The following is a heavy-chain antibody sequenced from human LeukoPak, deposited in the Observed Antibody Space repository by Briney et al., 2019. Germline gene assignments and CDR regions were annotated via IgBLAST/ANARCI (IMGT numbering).Heavy chain of an antibody. D-gene: IGHD2/OR15-2a*01. J-gene: IGHJ3*02. V-gene: IGHV1-46*01. CDR2: INPSGGST. CDR3: ARDFAQDGIVADAFDI. CDR1: GYTFTSYY. Sequence: ASVKVSCKASGYTFTSYYMHWVRQAPGQGLEWMGIINPSGGSTSYAQKFQGRVTMTRDTSTSTVYMELSSLRSEDTAVYYCARDFAQDGIVADAFDIWGQGTMVTVSS.